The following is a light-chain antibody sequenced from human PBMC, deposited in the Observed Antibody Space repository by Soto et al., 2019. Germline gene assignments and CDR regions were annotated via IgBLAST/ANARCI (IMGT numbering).Light chain of an antibody. Sequence: EILFTQSPATLSLSPGERATLSCRASQSVSSYLAWYQQRPGQAPRILIFGASGRDTGIPARFSGSGSWTDCTLTISRLEPEDFEVYYCQQYGSLSWTFGQGTKVDIK. CDR1: QSVSSY. V-gene: IGKV3-20*01. CDR2: GAS. CDR3: QQYGSLSWT. J-gene: IGKJ1*01.